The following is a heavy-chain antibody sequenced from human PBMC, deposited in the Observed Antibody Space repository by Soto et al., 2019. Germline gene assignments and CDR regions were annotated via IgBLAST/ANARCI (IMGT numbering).Heavy chain of an antibody. CDR3: AKDLPTLEDAARSPGDY. Sequence: QVQLVESGGGVVQPGRSLRLSCAASGFTFSSYGMHWVRQAPGKGLEWVAVISYDGSNKYYADSVKGRFTISRDNSKSTPYLQMNSLRPEDTAVYYWAKDLPTLEDAARSPGDYWGQGTLVTVSS. CDR1: GFTFSSYG. D-gene: IGHD6-6*01. CDR2: ISYDGSNK. V-gene: IGHV3-30*18. J-gene: IGHJ4*02.